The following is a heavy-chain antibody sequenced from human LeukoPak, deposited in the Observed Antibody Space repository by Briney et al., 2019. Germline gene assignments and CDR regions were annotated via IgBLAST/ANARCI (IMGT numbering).Heavy chain of an antibody. CDR1: GFTFSSSE. CDR2: IDTTDTTI. CDR3: AKASLTGYYVGADAFDI. J-gene: IGHJ3*02. D-gene: IGHD3-9*01. Sequence: GGSLRLTCAASGFTFSSSEMNWVRQAPGKGLEWVSYIDTTDTTIYYADSVRGRFTFTRDNSKKSVYLQMNSLRDEDTAVYYCAKASLTGYYVGADAFDIWGQGTKITVSS. V-gene: IGHV3-48*03.